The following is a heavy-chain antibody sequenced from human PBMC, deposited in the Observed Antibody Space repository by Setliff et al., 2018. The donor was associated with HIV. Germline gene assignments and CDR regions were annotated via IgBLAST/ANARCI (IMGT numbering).Heavy chain of an antibody. CDR1: GFIFSSYA. V-gene: IGHV3-30*04. J-gene: IGHJ4*02. Sequence: LSLTCTVSGFIFSSYAMHWVRQAPDNGLEWVAVISYDGNSQYYADSVKGRFTLFRDNFRNTLYLQMNSLRPEDTAVYYCARVQQQLLQEDDYFDYWGQGTLVTVSS. D-gene: IGHD6-13*01. CDR3: ARVQQQLLQEDDYFDY. CDR2: ISYDGNSQ.